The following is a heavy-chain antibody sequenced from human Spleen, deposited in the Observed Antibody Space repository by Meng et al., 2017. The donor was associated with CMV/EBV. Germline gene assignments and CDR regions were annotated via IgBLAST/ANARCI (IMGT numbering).Heavy chain of an antibody. CDR3: ATGAVDYYDSSGFYFDY. Sequence: GESLKISCAASGFTFSGYAMTWVRQAPGKGLEWVSYIGSGGSTIYYADSVKGRFTISRDNAKNSLYLQMNSLRAEDTAVYYCATGAVDYYDSSGFYFDYWGQGTLVTVSS. J-gene: IGHJ4*02. D-gene: IGHD3-22*01. V-gene: IGHV3-48*03. CDR2: IGSGGSTI. CDR1: GFTFSGYA.